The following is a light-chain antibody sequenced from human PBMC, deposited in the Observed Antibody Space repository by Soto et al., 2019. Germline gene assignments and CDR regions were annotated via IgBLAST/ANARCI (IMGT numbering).Light chain of an antibody. J-gene: IGKJ1*01. CDR1: QSVSSAF. CDR2: GVS. V-gene: IGKV3-20*01. CDR3: GQFVSSPPRT. Sequence: ELVVTKSPGTMSLSPGEKATLSCRASQSVSSAFLAWYQQKPCQAPRLLIYGVSNKATGIPDRFSGSGSGTDFILTISRLEPEDFALYYCGQFVSSPPRTFGQGTKVEIK.